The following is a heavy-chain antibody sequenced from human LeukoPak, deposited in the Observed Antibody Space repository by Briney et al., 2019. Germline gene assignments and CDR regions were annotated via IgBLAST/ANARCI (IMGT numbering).Heavy chain of an antibody. CDR2: IRYDGSDK. J-gene: IGHJ3*02. V-gene: IGHV3-33*01. Sequence: PGRSLRLSCAASGFTFSSYGMHWVRQAPGKGLEWVAVIRYDGSDKYHADSVKGRFTISRDNSKNMLCLQMNSLRAEDTAVYHCARESWFGESKTFDIWGQGTMVTVSS. CDR3: ARESWFGESKTFDI. CDR1: GFTFSSYG. D-gene: IGHD3-10*01.